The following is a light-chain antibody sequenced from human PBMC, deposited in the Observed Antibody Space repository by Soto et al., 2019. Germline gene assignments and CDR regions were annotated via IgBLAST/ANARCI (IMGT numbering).Light chain of an antibody. V-gene: IGKV1-33*01. CDR1: QDIGNS. CDR3: QKSDHLPL. CDR2: DAS. Sequence: DIQMTQSPPSLSASVGDRVTITCQASQDIGNSLNWFQHKPGKAPNLVIYDASNLEIGVPSRFSGSGSGTDFTFTITSLRPEDIAPYYCQKSDHLPLFGPGTKVESK. J-gene: IGKJ3*01.